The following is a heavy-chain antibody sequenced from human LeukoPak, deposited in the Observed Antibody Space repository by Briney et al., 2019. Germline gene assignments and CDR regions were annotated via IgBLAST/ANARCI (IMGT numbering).Heavy chain of an antibody. CDR1: GFTFSSYG. CDR3: AKDHATTVTDYYYYYMDV. V-gene: IGHV3-30*02. D-gene: IGHD4-11*01. J-gene: IGHJ6*03. CDR2: IRYDGSNK. Sequence: GGSLRLSCAASGFTFSSYGMHWVRQAPGKGLEWVAFIRYDGSNKYYADSVKGRFTISRDNSKNTLYLQMNSLRAEDTAVYYCAKDHATTVTDYYYYYMDVWGKGTTVTVSS.